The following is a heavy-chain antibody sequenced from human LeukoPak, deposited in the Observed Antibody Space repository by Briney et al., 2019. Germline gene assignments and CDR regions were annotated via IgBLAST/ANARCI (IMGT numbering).Heavy chain of an antibody. CDR1: GYSFTTYW. J-gene: IGHJ3*02. V-gene: IGHV5-51*01. CDR2: IYPGDSDT. CDR3: ASPSHRDAFDI. Sequence: GESLKISCKGSGYSFTTYWIAWVRQMPGKGLEWMGIIYPGDSDTRYSPSFQGQVTISADKSISTAYLQWSSLKASDTAMYYCASPSHRDAFDIWGQGTMVTVSS.